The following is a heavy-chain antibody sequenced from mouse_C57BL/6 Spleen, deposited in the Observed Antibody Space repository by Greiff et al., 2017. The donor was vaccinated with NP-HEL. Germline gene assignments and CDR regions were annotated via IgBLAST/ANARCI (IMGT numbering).Heavy chain of an antibody. CDR1: GYSITSGYY. V-gene: IGHV3-6*01. CDR3: ARGDGYYWFAY. CDR2: ISYDGSN. J-gene: IGHJ3*01. Sequence: DVKLQESGPGLVKPSQSLSLTCSVTGYSITSGYYWNWIRQFPGNKLEWMGYISYDGSNNYNPSLKNRISITRDTSKNQFFLKLNSVTTEDTATYYCARGDGYYWFAYWGQRTLVTVSA. D-gene: IGHD2-3*01.